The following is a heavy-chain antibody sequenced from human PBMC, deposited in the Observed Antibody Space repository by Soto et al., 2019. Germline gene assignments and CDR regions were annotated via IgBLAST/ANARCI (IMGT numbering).Heavy chain of an antibody. V-gene: IGHV4-59*01. Sequence: TSETLSLTCTVSGGSISSYYWSWIRQPPGKGLEWFGYIYYSGSTNYNPSLKSRVTISVDTSKNQFSLKLSSVTAADTAVYYCARGRATYSSSSDYYYYYGMDVWGQGTTVTVSS. CDR1: GGSISSYY. D-gene: IGHD6-6*01. CDR3: ARGRATYSSSSDYYYYYGMDV. CDR2: IYYSGST. J-gene: IGHJ6*02.